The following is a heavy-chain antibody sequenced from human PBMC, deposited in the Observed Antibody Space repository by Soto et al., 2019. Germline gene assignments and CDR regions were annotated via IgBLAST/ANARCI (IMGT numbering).Heavy chain of an antibody. Sequence: EVQLLESGGGLVQPGGSLRLSCAASGFTFSSYAMSWVRQAPGKGLELVSAISGSGGSTYYADSVKGRFTISRDNSKNTLYLQMNSLRAEDTAVYYCAKDRFLIVVVGSFDYWGQGTLVTVSS. D-gene: IGHD2-15*01. CDR2: ISGSGGST. V-gene: IGHV3-23*01. J-gene: IGHJ4*02. CDR3: AKDRFLIVVVGSFDY. CDR1: GFTFSSYA.